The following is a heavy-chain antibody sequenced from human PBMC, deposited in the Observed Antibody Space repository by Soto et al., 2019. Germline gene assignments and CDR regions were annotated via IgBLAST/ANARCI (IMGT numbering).Heavy chain of an antibody. CDR1: GFTFSSYG. V-gene: IGHV3-33*01. J-gene: IGHJ4*02. D-gene: IGHD3-22*01. CDR3: AREGYDSSGYLPGFDY. Sequence: QVQLVESGGGVVQPGRSLRLSCAASGFTFSSYGMHWVRQAPGKGLEWVAVIWYDGSNKYYADSVKGRFTISRDNSKNTLYLQMNSLRAEDTAVYYCAREGYDSSGYLPGFDYWGQGTLVTVSS. CDR2: IWYDGSNK.